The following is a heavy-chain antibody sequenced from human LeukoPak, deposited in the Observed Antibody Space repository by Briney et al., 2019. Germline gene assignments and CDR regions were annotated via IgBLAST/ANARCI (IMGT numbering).Heavy chain of an antibody. Sequence: PSETLSLTCTVSGGSISNYYWTWIRQPPGKGLEWIGYIYYIGSTNYNPSLKSRVTISVDTSKNQFSLKLSSVTAADTAVYYCARDYAFDIWGQGTMVTVSS. J-gene: IGHJ3*02. CDR1: GGSISNYY. V-gene: IGHV4-59*01. CDR3: ARDYAFDI. CDR2: IYYIGST.